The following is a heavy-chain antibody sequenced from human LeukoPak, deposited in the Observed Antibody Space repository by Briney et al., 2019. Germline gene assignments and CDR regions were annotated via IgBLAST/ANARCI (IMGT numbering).Heavy chain of an antibody. CDR1: GFTFSSFE. Sequence: TGGSLRLSCAASGFTFSSFEMNWVRQAPGKGLEWISYITSSGTTKKYADSVRGRFTISRDNAKNSLYLQMNSLRAEDTAVYYCAGHPGYHNNFDYWGQGTLVTVSS. J-gene: IGHJ4*02. V-gene: IGHV3-48*03. CDR3: AGHPGYHNNFDY. D-gene: IGHD5-12*01. CDR2: ITSSGTTK.